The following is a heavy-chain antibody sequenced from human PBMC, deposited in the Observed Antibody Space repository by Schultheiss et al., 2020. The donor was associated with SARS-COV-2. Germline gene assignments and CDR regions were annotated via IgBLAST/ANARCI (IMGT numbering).Heavy chain of an antibody. CDR2: IIPILGIA. CDR1: GGTFSSYT. D-gene: IGHD3-9*01. J-gene: IGHJ6*02. V-gene: IGHV1-69*02. CDR3: ARFETGDYYGMDV. Sequence: KISCKASGGTFSSYTISWVRQAPGQGLEWMGRIIPILGIANYAQKFQGRVTITADKSTSTAYMELSSLRSEDTAVYYCARFETGDYYGMDVWGQGTTVTVSS.